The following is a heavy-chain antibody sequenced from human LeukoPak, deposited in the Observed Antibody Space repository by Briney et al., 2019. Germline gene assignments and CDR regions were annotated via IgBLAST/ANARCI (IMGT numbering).Heavy chain of an antibody. V-gene: IGHV4-28*03. CDR3: ARAYSSSWYYFDY. D-gene: IGHD6-13*01. CDR1: SYPISSNNW. CDR2: IYTSGST. Sequence: ETLSLTCAVSSYPISSNNWWGWIRQPPGKGLEWIGRIYTSGSTNYNPSLKSRVTMSVDTSKNQFSLKLISVTAADTAVYYCARAYSSSWYYFDYWGQGTLVTVSS. J-gene: IGHJ4*02.